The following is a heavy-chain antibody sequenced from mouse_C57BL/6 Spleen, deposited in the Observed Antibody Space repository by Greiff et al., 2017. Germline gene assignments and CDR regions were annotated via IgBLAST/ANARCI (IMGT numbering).Heavy chain of an antibody. V-gene: IGHV5-4*01. CDR3: ARDFSPMVVEGFAY. CDR2: ISDGGSYT. J-gene: IGHJ3*01. Sequence: EVPLVESGGCLVKPGGSLKLSCAASGFTFSSYAMSWVRQTPEKRLEWVATISDGGSYTYYPDNVKGRFTISRDNDKNNLYLQMSHLKSEDTAMFYCARDFSPMVVEGFAYWGQGTLVTVSA. CDR1: GFTFSSYA. D-gene: IGHD1-1*01.